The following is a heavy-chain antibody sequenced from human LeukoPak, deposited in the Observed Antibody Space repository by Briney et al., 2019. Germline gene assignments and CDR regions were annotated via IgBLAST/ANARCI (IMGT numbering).Heavy chain of an antibody. J-gene: IGHJ6*03. Sequence: SETLSLTCAVYGGSFSGYYWSWIRQPPGKGLEWIGEINHSGSTNYNPSLKSRVTISVDTSKNQFSLKLSFVTAADTAVYYCARGLRLGYCSSTSCRYYMDVWGKGTTVTVSS. CDR1: GGSFSGYY. CDR3: ARGLRLGYCSSTSCRYYMDV. CDR2: INHSGST. V-gene: IGHV4-34*01. D-gene: IGHD2-2*01.